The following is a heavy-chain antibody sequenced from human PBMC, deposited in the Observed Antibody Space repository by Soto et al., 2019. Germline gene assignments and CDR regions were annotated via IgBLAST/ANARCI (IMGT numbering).Heavy chain of an antibody. D-gene: IGHD6-6*01. J-gene: IGHJ6*02. CDR1: GGSISSSSYY. CDR2: IYYSGST. Sequence: SETLSLTCTVSGGSISSSSYYWGWIRQPPGKGLEWIGSIYYSGSTYYNPSLKSRVTISVDTSKNQFSLKLSSVTAADTAVYYCARLFRSIGSIAARPHYYGMDVWGQGTTVTVS. V-gene: IGHV4-39*01. CDR3: ARLFRSIGSIAARPHYYGMDV.